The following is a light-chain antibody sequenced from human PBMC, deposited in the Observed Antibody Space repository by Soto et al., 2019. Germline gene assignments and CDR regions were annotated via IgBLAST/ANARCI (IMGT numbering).Light chain of an antibody. Sequence: AIRMTQSPSSLSASTGDRVTITCRASQGISSYLAWYQQKPGKAPKLLIYAASTLQSGVPSRFSGSRSGTDFTLTISCLQSEEFATYYWQQYYSYPRTFGQGTKVEIK. CDR2: AAS. CDR3: QQYYSYPRT. V-gene: IGKV1-8*01. CDR1: QGISSY. J-gene: IGKJ1*01.